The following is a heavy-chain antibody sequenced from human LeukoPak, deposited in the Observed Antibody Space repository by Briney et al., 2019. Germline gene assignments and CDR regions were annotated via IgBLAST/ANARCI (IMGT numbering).Heavy chain of an antibody. D-gene: IGHD1-1*01. CDR1: GFTFSSYA. V-gene: IGHV3-23*01. J-gene: IGHJ6*02. Sequence: SGGSLRLSCAASGFTFSSYAMSWVRQAPGKGLEWVSAISGSGGSTYYADSVKGRFTISRDNSKNTLYLQMNSLKADDTAVYYCARDPGQSAWNDPYFGMDVWGQGTTVTVSS. CDR3: ARDPGQSAWNDPYFGMDV. CDR2: ISGSGGST.